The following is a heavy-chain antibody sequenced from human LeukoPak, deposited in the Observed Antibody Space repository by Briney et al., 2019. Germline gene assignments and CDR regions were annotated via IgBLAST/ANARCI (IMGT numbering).Heavy chain of an antibody. CDR1: GGTFSSYA. CDR3: ARVISAAGTGDNWFDP. Sequence: SVKVSCKASGGTFSSYAISWVRQAPGQGLEWMGEIIPIFGTANYAQKFQGRVTITTDESTSTAYMELSSLRSEDTAVYYCARVISAAGTGDNWFDPWGQGTLVTVSS. CDR2: IIPIFGTA. V-gene: IGHV1-69*05. J-gene: IGHJ5*02. D-gene: IGHD6-13*01.